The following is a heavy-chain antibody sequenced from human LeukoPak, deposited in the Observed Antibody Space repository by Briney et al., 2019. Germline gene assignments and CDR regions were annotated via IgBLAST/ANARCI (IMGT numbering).Heavy chain of an antibody. Sequence: GGSLRLSCAASGFTFSTYAMHWVRQAPGKGLEWVAVISYDGNNKYYADSMKGRFTISRDHSKNTLYLQMNSLRVEDTAVYYCARESEISIFGVITGFDYWGQGTLVTVSS. D-gene: IGHD3-3*01. CDR1: GFTFSTYA. J-gene: IGHJ4*02. V-gene: IGHV3-30-3*01. CDR2: ISYDGNNK. CDR3: ARESEISIFGVITGFDY.